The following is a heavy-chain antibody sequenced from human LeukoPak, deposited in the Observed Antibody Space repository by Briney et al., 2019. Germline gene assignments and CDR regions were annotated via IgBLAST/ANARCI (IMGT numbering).Heavy chain of an antibody. V-gene: IGHV3-23*01. CDR2: ISGSGGST. J-gene: IGHJ4*02. Sequence: GGSLRLSCAASGFTFSSYAMSWVRQAPGKGLEWVSAISGSGGSTYYADSVKGRFTISRDNSKNTLYLQMNSLRAEDTAVYYCAPTPIGTKRTYYYGSGTDFDYWGQGTLVTVSS. D-gene: IGHD3-10*01. CDR3: APTPIGTKRTYYYGSGTDFDY. CDR1: GFTFSSYA.